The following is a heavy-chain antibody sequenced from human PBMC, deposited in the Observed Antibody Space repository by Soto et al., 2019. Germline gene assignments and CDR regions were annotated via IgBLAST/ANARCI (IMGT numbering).Heavy chain of an antibody. CDR3: ARHPERIAQIGWFDP. D-gene: IGHD6-13*01. Sequence: GGSLRLSCAASGFTFSSYSMNWVRQAPGKGLEWVSYISSSSSTIYYADSVKGRFTISRDNAKNSLYLQMNSLRAEDTAVYYCARHPERIAQIGWFDPWGQGTPVTVSS. CDR1: GFTFSSYS. J-gene: IGHJ5*02. CDR2: ISSSSSTI. V-gene: IGHV3-48*01.